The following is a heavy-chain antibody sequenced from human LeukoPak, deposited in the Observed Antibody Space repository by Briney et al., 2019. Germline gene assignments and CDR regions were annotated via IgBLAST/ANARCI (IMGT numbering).Heavy chain of an antibody. J-gene: IGHJ5*02. CDR3: XXXXXXXTSCYTNWFDP. V-gene: IGHV3-20*01. CDR2: INWNGGST. D-gene: IGHD2-2*02. CDR1: GFTFDDYG. Sequence: PGGSLRLSCAASGFTFDDYGMSWVRQAPGKGLEWVSGINWNGGSTGYADSVKGRFTISRDNAKNSLYLQMNSLRAEDTALYPGXXXXXXXTSCYTNWFDPWGQGTLVTVSS.